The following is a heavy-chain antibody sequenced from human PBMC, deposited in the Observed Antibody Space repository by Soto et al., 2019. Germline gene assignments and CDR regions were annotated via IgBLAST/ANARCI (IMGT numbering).Heavy chain of an antibody. D-gene: IGHD2-2*01. V-gene: IGHV3-21*06. CDR3: ARTVIPAPYYYGMDV. CDR1: GFTFSSYS. CDR2: ISSSSGYM. Sequence: PGGSLRLSCAASGFTFSSYSMNWVRQAPGKGLECVSSISSSSGYMYYADSVKGRFTISRDNAKNSLYLQMNSLRAEDTAVYYCARTVIPAPYYYGMDVWGQGTTVTVS. J-gene: IGHJ6*02.